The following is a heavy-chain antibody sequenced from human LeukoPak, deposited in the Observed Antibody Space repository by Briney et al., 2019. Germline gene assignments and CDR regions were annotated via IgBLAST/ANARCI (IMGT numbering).Heavy chain of an antibody. V-gene: IGHV1-18*04. CDR2: ISAYNGNT. CDR3: ARGVHDFWSGYYPFYYYYYYMDV. D-gene: IGHD3-3*01. J-gene: IGHJ6*03. Sequence: ASVKVSCKASGYTFTGYYMHWVRQAPGQGLEWMGWISAYNGNTNYAQKLQGRVTMTTDASTSTAYMELRSLRSDDTAVYYCARGVHDFWSGYYPFYYYYYYMDVWGKGTTVTVSS. CDR1: GYTFTGYY.